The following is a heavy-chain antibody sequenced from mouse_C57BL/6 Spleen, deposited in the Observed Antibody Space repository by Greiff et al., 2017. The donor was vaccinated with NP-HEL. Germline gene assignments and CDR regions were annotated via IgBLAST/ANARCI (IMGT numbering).Heavy chain of an antibody. CDR1: GYTFTSYW. V-gene: IGHV1-64*01. Sequence: QVHVKQPGAELVKPRASVKLSCKASGYTFTSYWMHWVKQRPGQGLEWIGMIHPNSGSTNYNEKFKSKATLTVDKSSSTAYMQLSSLTSEDSAVYYCAGAPYYAMDYWGQGTSVTVSS. J-gene: IGHJ4*01. CDR3: AGAPYYAMDY. CDR2: IHPNSGST.